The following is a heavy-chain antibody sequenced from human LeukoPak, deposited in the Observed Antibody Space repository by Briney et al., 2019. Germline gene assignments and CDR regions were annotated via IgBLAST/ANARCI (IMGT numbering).Heavy chain of an antibody. V-gene: IGHV5-51*01. Sequence: GESLHISCKGSGYRFTSYWIGWVRAIPGKGLEWMGIIYPGESDTRYSPSFQGQVTISADKSISTAYLQWSSLKASDTAMYYCARHGVDSSAYYGSDYGGQGTLVTVSS. CDR2: IYPGESDT. D-gene: IGHD3-22*01. CDR1: GYRFTSYW. CDR3: ARHGVDSSAYYGSDY. J-gene: IGHJ4*02.